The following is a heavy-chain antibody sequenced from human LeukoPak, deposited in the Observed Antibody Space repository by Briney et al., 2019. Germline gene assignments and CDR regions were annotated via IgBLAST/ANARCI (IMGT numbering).Heavy chain of an antibody. CDR1: GGSISSNY. CDR3: ARVWLSSGSYWYFDF. V-gene: IGHV4-4*07. J-gene: IGHJ2*01. Sequence: SETLSLTCTVSGGSISSNYWSWIRQPAGKGLEDIGRIYSSGNTNYNPSLKSPVTMSVDTSKNQFSLLLHSVTAADTAVYYCARVWLSSGSYWYFDFWGRGTLVIVSS. D-gene: IGHD3-22*01. CDR2: IYSSGNT.